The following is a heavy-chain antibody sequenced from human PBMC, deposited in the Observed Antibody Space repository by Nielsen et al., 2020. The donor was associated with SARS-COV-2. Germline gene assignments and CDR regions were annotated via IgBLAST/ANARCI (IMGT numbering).Heavy chain of an antibody. J-gene: IGHJ5*02. CDR2: IYHSGST. Sequence: SETLSLTCTVSGYSISSGYYWGWIRQPPGKGLEWIGSIYHSGSTYYNPSLKSRVTISVDTSKNQFSLKLSSVTAADTAVYYCARDNWDINWFDPWGQGTLVTVSS. CDR3: ARDNWDINWFDP. D-gene: IGHD1-1*01. V-gene: IGHV4-38-2*02. CDR1: GYSISSGYY.